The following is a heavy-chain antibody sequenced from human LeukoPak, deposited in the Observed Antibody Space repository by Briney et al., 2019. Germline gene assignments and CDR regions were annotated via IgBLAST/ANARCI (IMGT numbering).Heavy chain of an antibody. V-gene: IGHV1-18*01. CDR2: ISTYNVNT. Sequence: ASVKVSCKASGYTFTNYGISWVRQAPGQGLEWMGWISTYNVNTIYAQKFQGRVTMTTDTSTSTAYMELRSLRSDDTAVYYCARTQRRYFDCLLYLGYMDVWGKGTTVTVSS. CDR1: GYTFTNYG. J-gene: IGHJ6*03. D-gene: IGHD3-9*01. CDR3: ARTQRRYFDCLLYLGYMDV.